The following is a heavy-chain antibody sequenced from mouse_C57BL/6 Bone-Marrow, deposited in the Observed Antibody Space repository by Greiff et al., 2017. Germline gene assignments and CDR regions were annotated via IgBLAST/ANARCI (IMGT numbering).Heavy chain of an antibody. CDR3: PREGFYGSSLFAY. J-gene: IGHJ3*01. CDR1: GYTFTDYE. CDR2: IDPETGGT. Sequence: QVQLQQSGAELVRPGASVTLSCKASGYTFTDYEMHWVKQTPVHGLEWIGAIDPETGGTAYNQKFKGKAILTADKSSSTAYMELRSLTSEDSAVDYCPREGFYGSSLFAYWGQGTLVTVSA. V-gene: IGHV1-15*01. D-gene: IGHD1-1*01.